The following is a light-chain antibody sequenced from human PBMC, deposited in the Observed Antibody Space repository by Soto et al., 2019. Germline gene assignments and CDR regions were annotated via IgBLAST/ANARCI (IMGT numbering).Light chain of an antibody. J-gene: IGKJ5*01. Sequence: DIQLTQSPSFLSASVGDRVTISCRASQDISNYLAWYQQKPGKAPKLLIYAASTLQSGVPSTFSGSGSGTEFTLTISSLQPEDFATYYCQQLNTYPTFGQGTRLEIK. V-gene: IGKV1-9*01. CDR1: QDISNY. CDR2: AAS. CDR3: QQLNTYPT.